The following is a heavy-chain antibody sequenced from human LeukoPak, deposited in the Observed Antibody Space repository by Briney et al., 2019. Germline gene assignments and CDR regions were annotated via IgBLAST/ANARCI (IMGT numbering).Heavy chain of an antibody. D-gene: IGHD2-15*01. CDR1: GFTFSNYW. CDR2: IKQDVSQK. Sequence: GSLRLSCSASGFTFSNYWMTWVRQAPGKGLEWVANIKQDVSQKYYVDSVKGRFTISRDNAKSSLYLQMNSLRAEDTAIYYCARPLGYCSGGSCFPFDCWGQGTLVTVSS. V-gene: IGHV3-7*01. CDR3: ARPLGYCSGGSCFPFDC. J-gene: IGHJ4*02.